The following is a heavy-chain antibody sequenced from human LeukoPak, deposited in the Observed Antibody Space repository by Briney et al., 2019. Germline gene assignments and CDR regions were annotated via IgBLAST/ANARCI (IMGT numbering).Heavy chain of an antibody. CDR3: ARDTIMFRGVPRGLGY. D-gene: IGHD3-10*01. J-gene: IGHJ4*02. CDR1: GYTFTDYY. V-gene: IGHV1-2*02. CDR2: INPNSGGT. Sequence: GASVKVSCKASGYTFTDYYMHWVRQAPGQGLEWMGWINPNSGGTNSAQMFQGRVTMTRDTSISTAYMELSSLRYDDTAVYYCARDTIMFRGVPRGLGYWGQGTLVTVSS.